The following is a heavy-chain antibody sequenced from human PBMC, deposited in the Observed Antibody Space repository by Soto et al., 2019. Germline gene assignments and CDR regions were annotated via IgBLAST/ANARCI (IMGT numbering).Heavy chain of an antibody. CDR2: IKHGGSEK. D-gene: IGHD2-21*02. Sequence: EVQLVESGGGLVQPGGSLRLSCAASGFTFTTYWMKWVRQAPGKGMEWVADIKHGGSEKYYVDSVKGRFTISRDNAKNSLYLQMNSLRAADPAVYYCARGGWGRDFDLWGRGTLVTVSS. CDR3: ARGGWGRDFDL. J-gene: IGHJ2*01. V-gene: IGHV3-7*05. CDR1: GFTFTTYW.